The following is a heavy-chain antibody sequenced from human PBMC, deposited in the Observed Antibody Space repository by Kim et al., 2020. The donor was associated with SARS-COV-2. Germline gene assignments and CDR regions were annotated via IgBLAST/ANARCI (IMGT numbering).Heavy chain of an antibody. J-gene: IGHJ4*02. D-gene: IGHD5-12*01. CDR1: GYTFTSYG. Sequence: ASVKVSCKASGYTFTSYGISWVRQAPGQGLEWMGWISAYNGNTNYAQKLQGRVTMTTDTSTSTAYMELRSLRSDDTAVYYCARVPRRYIVATPDGPAGFDYWGQGTLVTVSS. V-gene: IGHV1-18*01. CDR3: ARVPRRYIVATPDGPAGFDY. CDR2: ISAYNGNT.